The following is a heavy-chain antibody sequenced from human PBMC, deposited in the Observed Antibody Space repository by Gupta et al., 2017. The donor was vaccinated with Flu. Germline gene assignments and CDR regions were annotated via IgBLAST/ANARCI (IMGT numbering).Heavy chain of an antibody. D-gene: IGHD2-2*03. CDR1: GFVFDDYA. Sequence: EVKLLESGGGSVQHGGSLLLSCVASGFVFDDYAMSWGRQAPGKGLQWVSTISTGGSMSNFADAVKGRFTISRDNSENTLYLHMSSLRVEDTATYYCAKALDSLSWGVFDFWGQGLLVTVSS. CDR3: AKALDSLSWGVFDF. V-gene: IGHV3-23*01. J-gene: IGHJ4*02. CDR2: ISTGGSMS.